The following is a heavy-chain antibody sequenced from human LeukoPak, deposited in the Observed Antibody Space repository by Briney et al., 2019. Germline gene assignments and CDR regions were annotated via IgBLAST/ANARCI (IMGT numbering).Heavy chain of an antibody. D-gene: IGHD5-24*01. Sequence: GGSLRLSCAASGFIIISYRMSWVRQAPGKGLEWVANIKQDGSEKYYVDSVKGRFTISRDNAKNSLYLQMSSLRAEDTAVYYCARVRDGYKPPKLSSYYYMDVWGKGTTVTVSS. J-gene: IGHJ6*03. CDR1: GFIIISYR. CDR3: ARVRDGYKPPKLSSYYYMDV. CDR2: IKQDGSEK. V-gene: IGHV3-7*01.